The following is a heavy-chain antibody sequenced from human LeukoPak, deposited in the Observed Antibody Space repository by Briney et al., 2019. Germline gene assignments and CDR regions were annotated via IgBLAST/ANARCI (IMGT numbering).Heavy chain of an antibody. J-gene: IGHJ3*02. V-gene: IGHV4-39*07. CDR1: GGSISSSSYY. Sequence: SETLSLTCTVSGGSISSSSYYWGWIRQPPGKGLEWIGSIYYSGSTYYNPSLKSRVTISVDTSKNQFSLKLSSVTAADTAVYYCAGDESNGAFGIWGQGTMVTVSS. CDR2: IYYSGST. D-gene: IGHD2-8*01. CDR3: AGDESNGAFGI.